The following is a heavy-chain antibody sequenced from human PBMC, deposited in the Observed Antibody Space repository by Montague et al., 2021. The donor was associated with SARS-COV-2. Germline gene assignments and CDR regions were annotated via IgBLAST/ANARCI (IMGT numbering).Heavy chain of an antibody. CDR3: ARDDIVLQGVTKGMDV. V-gene: IGHV4-39*07. D-gene: IGHD3-10*01. Sequence: SETLSLTCAVSGGSISSSNYYWGWIRQPPGKGLEWIGNMYYSGSTYCNPSLKSRVPISIDTSKNQFSLKLSSVTAADTAVYYCARDDIVLQGVTKGMDVWGQGTPVTVSS. CDR1: GGSISSSNYY. J-gene: IGHJ6*02. CDR2: MYYSGST.